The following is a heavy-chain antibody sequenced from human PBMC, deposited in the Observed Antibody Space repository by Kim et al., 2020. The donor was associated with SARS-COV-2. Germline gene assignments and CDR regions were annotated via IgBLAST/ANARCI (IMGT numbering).Heavy chain of an antibody. Sequence: ASVKVSCKASGYTFTSYGISWVRQAPGQGLEWMGWISAYNGNTNYAQKLQGRVTMTTDTSTSTAYMELRSLRSDDTAVYYCARDRGDYGGNLSTQGRGLRLDAFDIWGQGTMVTVSS. V-gene: IGHV1-18*01. CDR2: ISAYNGNT. J-gene: IGHJ3*02. CDR3: ARDRGDYGGNLSTQGRGLRLDAFDI. CDR1: GYTFTSYG. D-gene: IGHD4-17*01.